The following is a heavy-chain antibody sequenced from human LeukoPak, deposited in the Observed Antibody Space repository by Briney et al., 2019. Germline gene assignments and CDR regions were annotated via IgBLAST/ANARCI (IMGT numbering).Heavy chain of an antibody. CDR3: ATTSPYGDYGGFDY. CDR2: IYYSGST. Sequence: PSETLSLTCTVSGGSIRSSSYYWGWIRQPPGKGLEWIGSIYYSGSTYYNPSLKSRVTISVDTSKNQFSLKLSSVTAADTAVYYCATTSPYGDYGGFDYWGQGTLVTVSS. J-gene: IGHJ4*02. D-gene: IGHD4-17*01. V-gene: IGHV4-39*07. CDR1: GGSIRSSSYY.